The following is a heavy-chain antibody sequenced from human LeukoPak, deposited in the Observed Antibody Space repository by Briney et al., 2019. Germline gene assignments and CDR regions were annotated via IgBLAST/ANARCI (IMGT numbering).Heavy chain of an antibody. Sequence: GGSLRLSCVASGFTFSSYAMSWVRQAPGKGLEWVSTISDSGDNTYYADSVKGRFTISRDDSRNTLSLQMNSLRVEDTAVYYCARDLAWGAFDYWGQGILVAVSS. V-gene: IGHV3-23*01. CDR1: GFTFSSYA. D-gene: IGHD7-27*01. CDR2: ISDSGDNT. CDR3: ARDLAWGAFDY. J-gene: IGHJ4*02.